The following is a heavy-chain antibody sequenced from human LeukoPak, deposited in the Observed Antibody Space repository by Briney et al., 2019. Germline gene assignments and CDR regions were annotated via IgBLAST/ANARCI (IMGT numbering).Heavy chain of an antibody. D-gene: IGHD1-26*01. J-gene: IGHJ4*02. Sequence: GGSLRLSCAASGFTFSSYGMHWVHQAPGKGLEWVAVIWYDGSNKYYADSVKGRFTISRDNSKNTLYLQMNSLRVEDTAVYYCVRQKKSHGNFDYWGQGTLVTVSS. CDR1: GFTFSSYG. CDR2: IWYDGSNK. CDR3: VRQKKSHGNFDY. V-gene: IGHV3-33*01.